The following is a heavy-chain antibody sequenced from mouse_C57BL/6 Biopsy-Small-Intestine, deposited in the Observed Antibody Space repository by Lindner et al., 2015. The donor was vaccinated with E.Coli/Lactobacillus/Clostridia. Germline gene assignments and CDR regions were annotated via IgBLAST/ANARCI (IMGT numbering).Heavy chain of an antibody. CDR2: IWTGGGT. D-gene: IGHD2-3*01. CDR1: GFSLTSYA. CDR3: ARIYDGYYVEFDYAMDY. Sequence: VQLQESGPGLVAPSQSLSITCIVSGFSLTSYAIGWVRQPPGKGLEWLGVIWTGGGTNYNSALKSRLSISKDNSKSQVFLKMNSLQTDDTARYYCARIYDGYYVEFDYAMDYWGQGTSVTVSS. V-gene: IGHV2-9-1*01. J-gene: IGHJ4*01.